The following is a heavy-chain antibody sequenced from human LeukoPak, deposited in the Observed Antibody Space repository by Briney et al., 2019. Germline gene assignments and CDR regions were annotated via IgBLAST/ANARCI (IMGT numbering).Heavy chain of an antibody. CDR2: ISSSGSTT. V-gene: IGHV3-48*03. CDR1: GFAFSSNE. CDR3: ARGSYRGVFDY. Sequence: GGSLRLSCAASGFAFSSNEMNWVRQAPGKGLEWVSYISSSGSTTYYADSVKGRFTISRDNAKNSLNLQMNSLRAEDTAVYYCARGSYRGVFDYWGQGTLVTVSS. D-gene: IGHD1-26*01. J-gene: IGHJ4*02.